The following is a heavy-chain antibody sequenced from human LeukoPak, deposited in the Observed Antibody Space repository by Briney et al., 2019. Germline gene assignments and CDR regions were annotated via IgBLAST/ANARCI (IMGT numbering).Heavy chain of an antibody. Sequence: SETLSLTCTVSGGSISSSSYYWGWIRQPPGKGLEWIGSIYYSGSTYYNPSLKSRVTISVDTSKNQFSLKLSSVTAADTAVYYCARGYYHDSSGYIISLGYFDYWGQGTLVTVSS. CDR2: IYYSGST. D-gene: IGHD3-22*01. J-gene: IGHJ4*02. V-gene: IGHV4-39*07. CDR3: ARGYYHDSSGYIISLGYFDY. CDR1: GGSISSSSYY.